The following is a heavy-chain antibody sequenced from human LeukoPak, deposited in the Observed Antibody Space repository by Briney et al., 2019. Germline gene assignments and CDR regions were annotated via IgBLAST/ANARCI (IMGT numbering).Heavy chain of an antibody. CDR1: GFSFSSYA. D-gene: IGHD3-10*01. V-gene: IGHV3-48*01. J-gene: IGHJ6*03. Sequence: GGSLRLSCAASGFSFSSYAMNWVRQAPGKGLEWVSYISSSSSTIYYADSVKGRFTISRDNAKNSLYLQMNSLRAEDTAVYYCAAQTLPYYGSGSYVYYYYMDVWGKGTTVTVSS. CDR3: AAQTLPYYGSGSYVYYYYMDV. CDR2: ISSSSSTI.